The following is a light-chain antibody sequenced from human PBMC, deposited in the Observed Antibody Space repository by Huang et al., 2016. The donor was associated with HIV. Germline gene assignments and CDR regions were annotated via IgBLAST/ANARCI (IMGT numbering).Light chain of an antibody. V-gene: IGKV3-11*01. CDR2: DAS. CDR3: QQRFT. Sequence: VLTQSPATLSLSPGVRASLSCRARPSISTFLAWDQKKPGQAPRPLIYDASNRATGFPARFSGSGSVTDFTLTISSLEPEDFAVYYCQQRFTFGPGTKVDIK. J-gene: IGKJ3*01. CDR1: PSISTF.